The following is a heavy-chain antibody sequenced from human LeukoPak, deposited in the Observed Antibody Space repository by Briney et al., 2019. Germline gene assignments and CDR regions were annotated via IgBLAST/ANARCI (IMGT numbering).Heavy chain of an antibody. D-gene: IGHD1-1*01. CDR1: GFTFSSYS. V-gene: IGHV3-23*01. J-gene: IGHJ4*02. Sequence: GGSLRLSCAAAGFTFSSYSMNWVRQAPGKGLEWVSGISGSGGSTYYADSVKGRCTISRAKSKNTLYLQMNTLRAEDTAVYYCAKVAVGTREFDYWGQGTLVTVSS. CDR2: ISGSGGST. CDR3: AKVAVGTREFDY.